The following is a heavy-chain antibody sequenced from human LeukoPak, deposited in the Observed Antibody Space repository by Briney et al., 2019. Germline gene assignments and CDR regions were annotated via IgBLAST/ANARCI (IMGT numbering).Heavy chain of an antibody. CDR3: ARYDFWSGSSPDYYYYYGMDV. J-gene: IGHJ6*02. V-gene: IGHV1-69*02. CDR2: IIPILGIA. CDR1: GGTFSSYT. D-gene: IGHD3-3*01. Sequence: SVKVSCKASGGTFSSYTISWVRQAPGQGLEWMGWIIPILGIANYAQKFQGRVTITADKSTSTAYMELSSLRSEDTAVYYCARYDFWSGSSPDYYYYYGMDVWGQGTTVTVSS.